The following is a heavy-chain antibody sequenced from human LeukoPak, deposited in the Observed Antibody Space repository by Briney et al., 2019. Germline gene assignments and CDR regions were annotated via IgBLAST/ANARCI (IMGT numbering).Heavy chain of an antibody. CDR2: IWYDGSNK. V-gene: IGHV3-33*01. Sequence: PGRSLRLSCAASGFRFSSSGIHWVRQAPGKGLEWVAVIWYDGSNKYYADSMKGRVTISRDNSKNTLYLQMNGLRAEDTAVYYSALSNSPYYWGQGTLVTVSS. CDR3: ALSNSPYY. J-gene: IGHJ4*02. D-gene: IGHD4-11*01. CDR1: GFRFSSSG.